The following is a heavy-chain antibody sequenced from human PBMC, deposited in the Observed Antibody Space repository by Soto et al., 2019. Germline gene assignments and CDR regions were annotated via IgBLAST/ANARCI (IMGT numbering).Heavy chain of an antibody. CDR3: ADDVTGTTRGS. CDR2: ISGSGGST. V-gene: IGHV3-23*01. J-gene: IGHJ5*02. CDR1: GFTFSSYA. Sequence: GGSLRLSCAASGFTFSSYAMSWVRQAPGKGLEWVSGISGSGGSTYYADSVKGRFTISRDNSKNTLFLQMSSLRAEDTALYYCADDVTGTTRGSWGQGTLVTVSS. D-gene: IGHD1-7*01.